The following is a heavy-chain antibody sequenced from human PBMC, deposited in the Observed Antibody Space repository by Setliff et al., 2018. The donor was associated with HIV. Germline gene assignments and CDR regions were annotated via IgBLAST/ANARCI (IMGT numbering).Heavy chain of an antibody. Sequence: GESLKISCAASGFAFVGAEIHWVRQASGKGLEWVGRIRNKFNSLATQYGESLEGRFTISRDDSKNTAYLQMRSLKTNDTAVYFCATNVRVPGSSLDSWGPGSLVTVSS. D-gene: IGHD6-19*01. CDR1: GFAFVGAE. CDR2: IRNKFNSLAT. CDR3: ATNVRVPGSSLDS. V-gene: IGHV3-73*01. J-gene: IGHJ1*01.